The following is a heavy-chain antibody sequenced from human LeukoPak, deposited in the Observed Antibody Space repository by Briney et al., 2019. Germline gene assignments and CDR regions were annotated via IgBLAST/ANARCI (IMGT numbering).Heavy chain of an antibody. CDR2: IDHTGIT. CDR1: GDSITIYY. V-gene: IGHV4-59*01. D-gene: IGHD3-10*01. CDR3: ARGGYYGSGNDFRFDP. J-gene: IGHJ5*02. Sequence: SETLSLTCTVSGDSITIYYWSWIRQPPGKGLEWIGYIDHTGITNYNPSLKSRVTISVDTSKNQFSLKLSSVTAADTAIYYCARGGYYGSGNDFRFDPWGQGALVTVSS.